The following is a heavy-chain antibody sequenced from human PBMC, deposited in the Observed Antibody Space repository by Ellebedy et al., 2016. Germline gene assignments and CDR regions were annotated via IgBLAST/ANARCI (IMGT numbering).Heavy chain of an antibody. J-gene: IGHJ3*02. CDR3: ATLRDLWNAFDI. V-gene: IGHV5-51*01. CDR1: GYSFTSYW. CDR2: IYPGDFDT. D-gene: IGHD3-16*01. Sequence: GESLKISXKGSGYSFTSYWIAWVRQMPGKGLEWMGIIYPGDFDTRYSPSFQGQVTISADKSISTAYLQWSSLKASDTAMYYCATLRDLWNAFDIWGQGTMVTVSS.